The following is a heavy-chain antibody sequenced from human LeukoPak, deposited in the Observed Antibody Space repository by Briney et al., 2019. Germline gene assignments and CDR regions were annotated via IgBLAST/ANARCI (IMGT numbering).Heavy chain of an antibody. CDR2: IKEDGSDK. J-gene: IGHJ6*04. D-gene: IGHD3-16*01. CDR1: GFTFSNYG. CDR3: VRESSVWIGPGIGRPLDV. Sequence: GGSLRLSCAASGFTFSNYGMHWVRQAPGRGLEWVANIKEDGSDKQYVDSVQGRFTISRDNAENSLYLQMNSLRAEDTAVYYCVRESSVWIGPGIGRPLDVWGKGTAVTVSS. V-gene: IGHV3-7*01.